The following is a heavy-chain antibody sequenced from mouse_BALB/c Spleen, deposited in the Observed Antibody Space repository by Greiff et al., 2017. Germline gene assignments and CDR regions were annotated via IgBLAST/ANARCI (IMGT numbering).Heavy chain of an antibody. V-gene: IGHV1S135*01. CDR1: GYSFTSYY. CDR3: ARANWAYFDY. J-gene: IGHJ2*01. Sequence: VQLQQSGPELMKPGASVKISCKASGYSFTSYYMHWVKQSHGKSLEWIGYIDPFNGGTSYNQKFKGKATLTVDKSSSTAYMHLSSLTSEDSAVYYCARANWAYFDYWGQGTTLTVSS. D-gene: IGHD4-1*02. CDR2: IDPFNGGT.